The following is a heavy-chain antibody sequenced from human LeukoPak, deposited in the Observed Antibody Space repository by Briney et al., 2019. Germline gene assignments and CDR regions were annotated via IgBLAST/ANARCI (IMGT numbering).Heavy chain of an antibody. Sequence: PGGSLRLSCAASGFTFSSYAMHWVRQAPGKGLEWVAVISYDGSNKYYADSVKGRFTISRDSSKNTLYLQMNSLRADDTSVYYCAKAEQGGSGAYYNVYYFDYWGQGTLVTVSS. CDR2: ISYDGSNK. CDR3: AKAEQGGSGAYYNVYYFDY. D-gene: IGHD3-10*01. V-gene: IGHV3-30*18. J-gene: IGHJ4*02. CDR1: GFTFSSYA.